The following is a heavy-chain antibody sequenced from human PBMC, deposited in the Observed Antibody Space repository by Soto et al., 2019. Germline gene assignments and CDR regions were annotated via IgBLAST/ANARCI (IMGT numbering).Heavy chain of an antibody. J-gene: IGHJ4*02. CDR2: ISSSATYA. V-gene: IGHV3-11*06. D-gene: IGHD3-22*01. CDR1: VFTFSDYY. Sequence: XGSLRLSCASSVFTFSDYYMSCIRQSPGKGLEWLSYISSSATYAIYADSVKGRFTLSRDNAKNSLCLQMNSLRAEDTAVYYCARNDSSGYLDSWGQGTLVTVSS. CDR3: ARNDSSGYLDS.